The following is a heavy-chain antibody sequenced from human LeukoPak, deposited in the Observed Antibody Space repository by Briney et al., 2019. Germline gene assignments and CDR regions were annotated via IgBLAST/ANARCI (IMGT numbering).Heavy chain of an antibody. CDR2: ISGSGGST. V-gene: IGHV3-23*01. CDR3: AKDSGGNYNYYGMDV. Sequence: GGSLRLSCAASGFTFSSYAMSWVRQAPGKGLEWVSAISGSGGSTYYADSVKGQFTISRDNSKNTLYLQMNSLRAEDTAVYYCAKDSGGNYNYYGMDVWGQGTTVTVSS. J-gene: IGHJ6*02. D-gene: IGHD1-26*01. CDR1: GFTFSSYA.